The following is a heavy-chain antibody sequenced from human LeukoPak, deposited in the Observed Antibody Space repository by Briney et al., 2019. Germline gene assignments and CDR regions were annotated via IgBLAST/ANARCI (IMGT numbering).Heavy chain of an antibody. D-gene: IGHD1-26*01. V-gene: IGHV3-23*01. CDR1: GFTFSAYA. CDR3: AKDLAGSGSYSFDY. J-gene: IGHJ4*02. CDR2: ISGSGGST. Sequence: PGGSLRLSCEASGFTFSAYAMNWVRQAPGRGLEWVSAISGSGGSTYYADSVKGRFTISRDNSKNTLYLQMNSLRAEDTAVYYCAKDLAGSGSYSFDYWGQGTLVTVSS.